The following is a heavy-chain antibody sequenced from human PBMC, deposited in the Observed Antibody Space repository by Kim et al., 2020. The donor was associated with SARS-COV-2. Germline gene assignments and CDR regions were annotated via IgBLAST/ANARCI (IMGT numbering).Heavy chain of an antibody. CDR3: ARARGGSSWFFDY. CDR2: ISYDGSNK. Sequence: GGSLRLSCAASGFTFSSYAMHWVRQAPGKGLEWVAVISYDGSNKYYADSVKGRFTISRDNSKNTLYLQMNSLRAEDTAVYYCARARGGSSWFFDYWGQGTLVTVSS. V-gene: IGHV3-30*04. J-gene: IGHJ4*02. CDR1: GFTFSSYA. D-gene: IGHD6-13*01.